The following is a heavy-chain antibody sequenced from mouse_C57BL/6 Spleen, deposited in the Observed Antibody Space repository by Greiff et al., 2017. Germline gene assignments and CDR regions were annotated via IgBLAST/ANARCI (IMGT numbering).Heavy chain of an antibody. V-gene: IGHV1-69*01. J-gene: IGHJ4*01. CDR3: ARSHLGRAMDY. CDR2: IDPYASHT. Sequence: QVQLQQPGAELVMPGASVKLSCKASGYTFTSYWMHWVKQRPGQGLEWIGEIDPYASHTNYNQKFKGKSTLTVDKSSSTAYMQLSSLTSEDSAVYYCARSHLGRAMDYWGQGTSVTVSS. D-gene: IGHD4-1*01. CDR1: GYTFTSYW.